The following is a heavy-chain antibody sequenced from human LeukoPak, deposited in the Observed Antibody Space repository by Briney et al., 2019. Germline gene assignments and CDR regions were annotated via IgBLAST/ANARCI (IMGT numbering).Heavy chain of an antibody. V-gene: IGHV4-59*01. Sequence: SETLSLTCSVSGGSIRTYYWSWIRQSPGKGLEWIGKIYYSGSTNYNPSLKSRVTISVDTSKNQISLKLSSVTAADTAVYYCAMGGAVAGLGYYFDYWGQGTLVTVSS. J-gene: IGHJ4*02. CDR1: GGSIRTYY. D-gene: IGHD6-19*01. CDR2: IYYSGST. CDR3: AMGGAVAGLGYYFDY.